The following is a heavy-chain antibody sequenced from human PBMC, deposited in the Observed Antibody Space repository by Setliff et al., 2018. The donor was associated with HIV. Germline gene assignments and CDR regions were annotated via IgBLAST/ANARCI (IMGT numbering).Heavy chain of an antibody. Sequence: PSETLSLTCAVYGGSFSDYYWSWIRQPPGKGLEWTGSIYHSGKTYYNPSLKRRLTISVDTSKNEFSLKLTSVTAADTAVYYCASRVYYYDESAILREEGFVPWGQGTLVTVSS. CDR2: IYHSGKT. CDR3: ASRVYYYDESAILREEGFVP. J-gene: IGHJ5*02. D-gene: IGHD3-22*01. CDR1: GGSFSDYY. V-gene: IGHV4-34*01.